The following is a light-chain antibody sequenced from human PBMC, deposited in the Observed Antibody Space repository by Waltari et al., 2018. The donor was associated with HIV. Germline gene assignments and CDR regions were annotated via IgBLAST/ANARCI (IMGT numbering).Light chain of an antibody. CDR2: SAD. Sequence: VVTQEPSLTVSPGGTVTLTCTSSTGAVTSSSYASWFQQRPGQAPRPLIYSADNGHSWTPGHFSGSRLGAKAALTLFGAQPEDEADYFCLLYYGGRQPTWVFGGGTKLTV. CDR1: TGAVTSSSY. J-gene: IGLJ3*02. CDR3: LLYYGGRQPTWV. V-gene: IGLV7-43*01.